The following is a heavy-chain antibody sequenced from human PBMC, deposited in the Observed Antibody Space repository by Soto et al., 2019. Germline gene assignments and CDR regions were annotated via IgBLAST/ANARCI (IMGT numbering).Heavy chain of an antibody. Sequence: PGESLKISCKGSGYSFTSYWIGWVRQMPGKGLEWMGIIYPGDSDTRYSPSFQGQVTISADKSISTAYLQWSSLKASDTAMYYWARPAHYDSSGSPPWDDAFDIWGQGTMVTVSS. J-gene: IGHJ3*02. CDR3: ARPAHYDSSGSPPWDDAFDI. CDR1: GYSFTSYW. CDR2: IYPGDSDT. V-gene: IGHV5-51*01. D-gene: IGHD3-22*01.